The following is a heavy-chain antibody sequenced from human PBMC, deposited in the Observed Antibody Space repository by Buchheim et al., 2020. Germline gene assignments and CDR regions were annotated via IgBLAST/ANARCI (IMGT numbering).Heavy chain of an antibody. V-gene: IGHV3-48*04. Sequence: EVQLVESGGGLVQPGGSLRLSCAASGFTFSSYSMNWVRQAPGKGPEWVSYISSSSSTIYYADSVKGRFTISRDNAKNYLYLQMNSLRAEDTAVYYCARDGVFLEWGLYYYYYGMDVWGQGTT. CDR2: ISSSSSTI. CDR3: ARDGVFLEWGLYYYYYGMDV. D-gene: IGHD3-3*01. J-gene: IGHJ6*02. CDR1: GFTFSSYS.